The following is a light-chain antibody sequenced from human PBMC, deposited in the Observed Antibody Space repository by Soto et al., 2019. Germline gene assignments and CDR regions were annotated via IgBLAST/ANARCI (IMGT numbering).Light chain of an antibody. CDR3: AAWDDSLSGPV. J-gene: IGLJ2*01. CDR2: RNN. CDR1: SSNIGSNY. V-gene: IGLV1-47*01. Sequence: QSVLTQPPSASGTPGQRVTISCSGSSSNIGSNYVYWYQQLPGTAPKLLIYRNNQRPSGVPVRFSGSKSGTSASLAISWLRSEDEADYYCAAWDDSLSGPVFGGGTKLTVL.